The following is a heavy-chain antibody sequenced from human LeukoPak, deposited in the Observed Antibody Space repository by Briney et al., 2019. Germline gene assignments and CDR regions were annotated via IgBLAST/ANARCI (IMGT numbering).Heavy chain of an antibody. CDR3: ARGRGSDY. V-gene: IGHV3-7*05. J-gene: IGHJ4*02. Sequence: GGSLRLSCVASGLNFDDSAMHWVRQAPGKGLEWVADIKEEGRTTYYVDSVKGRFTISRDNAKSSLYLQMNSLRAEDTAVYYCARGRGSDYWGQGTLVTVSS. D-gene: IGHD3-16*01. CDR1: GLNFDDSA. CDR2: IKEEGRTT.